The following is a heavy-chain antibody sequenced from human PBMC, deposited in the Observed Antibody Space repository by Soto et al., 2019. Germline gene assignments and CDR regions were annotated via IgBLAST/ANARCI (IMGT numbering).Heavy chain of an antibody. CDR3: ARRYGYYFDY. V-gene: IGHV4-59*08. CDR1: GGSISSYY. Sequence: QVQLQESGPGLVKPSETLSLTCTVSGGSISSYYWSWIRQPPGKGLEWIGYIYYSGSTNYNPSLKSRGPISVDTSKNQLSLKLSSVTAADTAVYYCARRYGYYFDYWGQGTLVTVSS. CDR2: IYYSGST. J-gene: IGHJ4*02. D-gene: IGHD4-17*01.